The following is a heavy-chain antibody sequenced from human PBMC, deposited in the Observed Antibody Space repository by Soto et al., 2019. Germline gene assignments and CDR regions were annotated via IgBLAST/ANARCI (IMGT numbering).Heavy chain of an antibody. D-gene: IGHD2-2*01. CDR1: GGSISSYY. V-gene: IGHV4-59*08. CDR3: ARQYCSSTSCYGKYYYYYMDV. J-gene: IGHJ6*03. Sequence: SETLSLTCTVSGGSISSYYWSWIRQPPGKGLEWIGYIYYSGSTNYNPSLKSRVTISVDTSKNQFSLKLSSVTAADTAVYYCARQYCSSTSCYGKYYYYYMDVWGKCTPVPVSS. CDR2: IYYSGST.